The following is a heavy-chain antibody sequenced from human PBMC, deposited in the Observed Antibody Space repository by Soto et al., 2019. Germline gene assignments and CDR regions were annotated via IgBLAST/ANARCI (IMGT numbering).Heavy chain of an antibody. D-gene: IGHD1-26*01. CDR2: IKQDGSEK. V-gene: IGHV3-7*01. CDR3: ARCDWPRVGASSYYYYGMDV. CDR1: GFTFSSYW. Sequence: LRLSCAASGFTFSSYWMSWVRQAPGKGLEWVANIKQDGSEKYYVDSVKGRFTISRDNAKNSLYLQMNSLRAEDTAVYYCARCDWPRVGASSYYYYGMDVWGQGTTVTVSS. J-gene: IGHJ6*02.